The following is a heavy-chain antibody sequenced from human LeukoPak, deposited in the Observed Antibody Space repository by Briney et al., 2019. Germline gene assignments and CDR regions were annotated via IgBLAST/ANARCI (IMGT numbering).Heavy chain of an antibody. Sequence: GGSLRLSCAASGFTFSNAWMNWVRQAPGKGLEWVARIKTKTDGGTTDYAAPVKGRFTISRDDSKNTVYLQMNSLKTEDTAVYYCVSLWFDYWGQGTLVTVSS. CDR2: IKTKTDGGTT. J-gene: IGHJ4*02. CDR3: VSLWFDY. V-gene: IGHV3-15*01. CDR1: GFTFSNAW. D-gene: IGHD3-10*01.